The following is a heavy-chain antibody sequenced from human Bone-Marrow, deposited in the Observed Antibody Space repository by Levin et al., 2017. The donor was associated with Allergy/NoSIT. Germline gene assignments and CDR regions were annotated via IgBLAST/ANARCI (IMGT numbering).Heavy chain of an antibody. V-gene: IGHV3-74*03. CDR3: ARESEREEYSPYQFYYQGMDV. J-gene: IGHJ6*04. CDR2: VNSDGSET. Sequence: PGGSLRLSCTASQFNFRSFWIHWVRQGPGKGLVWLSRVNSDGSETTYGDSVKGRFSISRDNAKKTVYLEMKSLRVEDTGVYFCARESEREEYSPYQFYYQGMDVWGKGTTVTVSS. D-gene: IGHD2/OR15-2a*01. CDR1: QFNFRSFW.